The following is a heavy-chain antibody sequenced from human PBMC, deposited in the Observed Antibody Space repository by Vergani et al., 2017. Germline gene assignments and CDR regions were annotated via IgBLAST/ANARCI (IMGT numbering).Heavy chain of an antibody. J-gene: IGHJ5*02. CDR1: GHIFTDQY. CDR2: VSPNSGGT. D-gene: IGHD3-22*01. V-gene: IGHV1-2*02. CDR3: ARGQGVYYDTTGYFNWFDP. Sequence: QVQLVQSGAEVKKPGASVKVSCKASGHIFTDQYIHWVRQAPGQGLEYMGWVSPNSGGTNYAQKFQGRVTMTRDTSISTDYMELSNLRSYDTAVYYCARGQGVYYDTTGYFNWFDPWGQGTLVTVSS.